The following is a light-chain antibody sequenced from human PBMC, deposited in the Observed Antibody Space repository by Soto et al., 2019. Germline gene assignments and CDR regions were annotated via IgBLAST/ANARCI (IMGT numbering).Light chain of an antibody. CDR1: SSNIGAGYD. J-gene: IGLJ2*01. Sequence: QAVVTQPPSVSGAPGQRVTISCTGSSSNIGAGYDVYWYQQLPGTAPKLLICGNNNRPSGVPDRFSGSKSGTSASLAITGLQAEDEADYYCQSYDSSLSGSVFGGGTKLPV. CDR2: GNN. V-gene: IGLV1-40*01. CDR3: QSYDSSLSGSV.